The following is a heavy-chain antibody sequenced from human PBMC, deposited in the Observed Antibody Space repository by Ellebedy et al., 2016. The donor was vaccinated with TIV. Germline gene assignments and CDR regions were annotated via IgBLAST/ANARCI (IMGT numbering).Heavy chain of an antibody. CDR2: ISSSSSTI. CDR1: GFTVSSNY. CDR3: ARDTPLKSYDSSSRPGGAFDI. D-gene: IGHD6-13*01. Sequence: GESLKISCAASGFTVSSNYMSWVRQAPGKGLEWVSYISSSSSTIYYADSVKGRFTISRDNAKNSLYLQMNSLRAEDTAVYYCARDTPLKSYDSSSRPGGAFDIWGQGTMVTVSS. J-gene: IGHJ3*02. V-gene: IGHV3-48*01.